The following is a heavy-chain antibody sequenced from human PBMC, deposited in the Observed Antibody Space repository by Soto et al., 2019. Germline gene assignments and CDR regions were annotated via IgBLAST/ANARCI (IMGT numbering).Heavy chain of an antibody. J-gene: IGHJ3*02. CDR1: GGSISSYY. V-gene: IGHV4-59*08. CDR3: ARHALQEGAFDI. Sequence: PSETLSLTCTVSGGSISSYYWSWIRQPPGKGLEWIGYIYYSGSTNYNPSLKSRVTISVDTSKNQFSLKLSSVTAADTAVYYCARHALQEGAFDIWGQGTMVTVSS. CDR2: IYYSGST. D-gene: IGHD4-4*01.